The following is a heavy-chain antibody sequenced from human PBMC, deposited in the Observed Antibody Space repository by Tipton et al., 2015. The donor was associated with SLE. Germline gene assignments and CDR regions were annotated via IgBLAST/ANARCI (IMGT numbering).Heavy chain of an antibody. CDR1: GFSVTNNY. J-gene: IGHJ4*02. CDR3: AEDGQLVLYASYFDH. Sequence: SLRLSCAASGFSVTNNYMSWVRQAPGKGLEWVSVIYVPGDTYYADSVKGRFTISRDNSKNTVYLDMLSLRAEDTAVYYCAEDGQLVLYASYFDHWGQGTLVTVSS. V-gene: IGHV3-66*03. CDR2: IYVPGDT. D-gene: IGHD2-8*02.